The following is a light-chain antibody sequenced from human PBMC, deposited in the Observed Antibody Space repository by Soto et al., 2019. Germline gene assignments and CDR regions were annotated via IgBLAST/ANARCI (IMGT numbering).Light chain of an antibody. CDR3: SSYTSSSTGVV. CDR1: SSDVGGYNY. V-gene: IGLV2-14*01. J-gene: IGLJ2*01. Sequence: QSALTQPASVSGSPGQSITISCTGTSSDVGGYNYVSWYQQHPGKAPKLMIYDVSNRPSGVSNRFSGSKSGNTAPLTISGLQAEDEADYYCSSYTSSSTGVVFGGGTKVTVL. CDR2: DVS.